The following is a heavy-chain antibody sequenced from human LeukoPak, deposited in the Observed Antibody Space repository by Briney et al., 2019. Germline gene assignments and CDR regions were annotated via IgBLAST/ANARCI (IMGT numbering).Heavy chain of an antibody. CDR1: GGSISIYY. V-gene: IGHV4-59*01. D-gene: IGHD3-22*01. CDR3: ARGAHVRMYDSNHNCFDP. J-gene: IGHJ5*02. Sequence: SETLSLTCTVSGGSISIYYWSWIRQPPGKGLEWIGYIYYSGSTNYNPSLKSRVTISVDTSKKQFSLNLSSVNVADTAVYYCARGAHVRMYDSNHNCFDPWGQGTLVTVSS. CDR2: IYYSGST.